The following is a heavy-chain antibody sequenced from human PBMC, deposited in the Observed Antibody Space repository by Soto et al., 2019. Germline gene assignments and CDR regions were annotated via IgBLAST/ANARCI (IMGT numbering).Heavy chain of an antibody. CDR3: ARGRSHRRRLGFYYYYGMDV. J-gene: IGHJ6*02. CDR2: IIPIFGTA. CDR1: GGTFSSYA. D-gene: IGHD2-15*01. V-gene: IGHV1-69*13. Sequence: GASVKVSCKASGGTFSSYAISWVRQAPGQGLEWMGGIIPIFGTANYAQKFQGRVTITADESTSTAYMELSSLRSEDTAVYYCARGRSHRRRLGFYYYYGMDVWGQGTTVTVSS.